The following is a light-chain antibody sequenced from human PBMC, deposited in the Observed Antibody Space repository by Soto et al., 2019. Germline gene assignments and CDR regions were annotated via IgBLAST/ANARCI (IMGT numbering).Light chain of an antibody. CDR2: GAF. Sequence: EILMTQSPATLAVAPLETGTLSWMASQSISSDLAWYQQKPGQAPRLFIYGAFTRATGIPARISGSGSGTEFTLTISSLQSEDVAVYYCQQYNNWPWTFGQGTKVDIK. V-gene: IGKV3-15*01. CDR3: QQYNNWPWT. J-gene: IGKJ1*01. CDR1: QSISSD.